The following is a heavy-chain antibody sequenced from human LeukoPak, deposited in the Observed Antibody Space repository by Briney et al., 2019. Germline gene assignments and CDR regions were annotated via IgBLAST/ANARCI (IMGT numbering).Heavy chain of an antibody. Sequence: GGSLRPSCAASGFTFSSYAMSWVRQAPGKGLEWVSAIGGNGGSTYYAESVKGRFTISRDNSKNALYLQMDSLRADDTALYYCAKEQGWFGECSTYWGQGTLVTVSS. V-gene: IGHV3-23*01. D-gene: IGHD3-10*01. CDR3: AKEQGWFGECSTY. J-gene: IGHJ4*02. CDR2: IGGNGGST. CDR1: GFTFSSYA.